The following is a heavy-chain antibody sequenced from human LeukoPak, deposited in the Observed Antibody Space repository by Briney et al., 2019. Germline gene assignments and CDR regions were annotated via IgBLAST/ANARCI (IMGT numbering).Heavy chain of an antibody. V-gene: IGHV3-23*01. CDR3: AKDKVSVGDYGGRCFDY. J-gene: IGHJ4*02. Sequence: PGGSLRLSCAASGFTFSSYAMSWVRQAPGKGLEWVSAISGSGGSTYYADSVKGRFTISRDNSKNTLYLQMNSLRAEDTAVYYCAKDKVSVGDYGGRCFDYWGQGTLVTVSS. D-gene: IGHD4/OR15-4a*01. CDR1: GFTFSSYA. CDR2: ISGSGGST.